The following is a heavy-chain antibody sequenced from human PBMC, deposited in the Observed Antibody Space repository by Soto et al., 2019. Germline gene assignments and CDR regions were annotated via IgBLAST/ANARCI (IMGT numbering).Heavy chain of an antibody. V-gene: IGHV4-31*03. CDR1: GGSISSGGYY. Sequence: QVQLQESGPGLVKPSQTLSLTCTVSGGSISSGGYYWSWIRQHPGKGLEWIGYIYYSGSTYYNPSLQGRVTISVDTSKNPFSLKLSSVTAADTAVYYCARRYYSNWFDPWGQGTLVTVSS. D-gene: IGHD1-26*01. CDR3: ARRYYSNWFDP. CDR2: IYYSGST. J-gene: IGHJ5*02.